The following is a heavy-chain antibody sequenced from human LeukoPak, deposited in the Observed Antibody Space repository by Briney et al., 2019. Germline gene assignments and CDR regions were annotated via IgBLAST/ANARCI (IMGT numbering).Heavy chain of an antibody. J-gene: IGHJ6*02. CDR2: IYYSGST. CDR1: GGSISSYC. CDR3: ARHVPFDWLEPHYYGMDV. D-gene: IGHD3-9*01. V-gene: IGHV4-59*08. Sequence: PSETLSLTCTVAGGSISSYCCGWVRQPPGSGLGWLGHIYYSGSTNYNHYRKSRVTISVDTAKNQFSLKLSSVTAADTAVYYCARHVPFDWLEPHYYGMDVWGQGTTVTVSS.